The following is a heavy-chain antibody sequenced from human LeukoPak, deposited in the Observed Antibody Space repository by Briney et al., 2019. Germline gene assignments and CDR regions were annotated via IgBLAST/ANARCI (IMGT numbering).Heavy chain of an antibody. J-gene: IGHJ4*02. V-gene: IGHV3-7*03. Sequence: GGSLRLPCAVSGFTFSSYWMSWFRQAPGKGLEWVANINQDGSQKFSVDSAKGRFTISRDNAKNSLSLQMNSLRVEDTAVYYCARDWFDGDYDRFDYWGQGTLVTVSS. CDR1: GFTFSSYW. CDR3: ARDWFDGDYDRFDY. CDR2: INQDGSQK. D-gene: IGHD4-17*01.